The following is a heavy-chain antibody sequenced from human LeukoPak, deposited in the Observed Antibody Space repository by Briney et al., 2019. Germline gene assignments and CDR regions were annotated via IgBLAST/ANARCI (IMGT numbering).Heavy chain of an antibody. J-gene: IGHJ4*02. D-gene: IGHD5-18*01. V-gene: IGHV3-30*02. CDR2: IRYDGSNT. Sequence: PGWSPRLSCAASRFTFTGDAMGGVRQGPGKGLERVALIRYDGSNTYYADSVQGGFTISRDNSKSALYLQMNSLRAEGTAVYYCASKTAMVFWGQGTLVTVSS. CDR1: RFTFTGDA. CDR3: ASKTAMVF.